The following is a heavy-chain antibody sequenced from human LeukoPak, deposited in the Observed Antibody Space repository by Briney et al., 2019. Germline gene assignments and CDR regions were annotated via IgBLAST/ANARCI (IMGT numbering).Heavy chain of an antibody. D-gene: IGHD3-10*01. CDR2: ISWNTGTI. CDR1: GFTFDDYA. V-gene: IGHV3-9*01. CDR3: AKDTNYYGSGSSQFDY. Sequence: GGSLRLSCAASGFTFDDYAMHWVRQAPGKGLEWVSSISWNTGTIGYADSVKGRFTISRDNAKNSLYLQMNSLRAEDTALYYCAKDTNYYGSGSSQFDYWGQGTLVTVSS. J-gene: IGHJ4*02.